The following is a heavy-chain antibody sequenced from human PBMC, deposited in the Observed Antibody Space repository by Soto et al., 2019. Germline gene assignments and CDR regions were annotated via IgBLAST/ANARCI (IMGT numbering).Heavy chain of an antibody. CDR1: GFTVSSTY. CDR2: IFSSGES. Sequence: PGGSLRLSCAASGFTVSSTYMSWVRQAPGKGLEWVSIIFSSGESFYADSVKGRFTISRDSSDNTVYLQMNSLKAEDTAVYHCARGGIGMVRTFDHWGQGTLVTVSS. V-gene: IGHV3-53*01. J-gene: IGHJ4*02. CDR3: ARGGIGMVRTFDH. D-gene: IGHD3-10*01.